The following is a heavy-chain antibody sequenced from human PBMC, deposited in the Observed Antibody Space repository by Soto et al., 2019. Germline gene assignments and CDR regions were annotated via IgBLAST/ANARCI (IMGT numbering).Heavy chain of an antibody. CDR2: IRGSATTT. Sequence: PGGSLRLSCVASGFTFSNYAMSWVRQAPGKGLEWVSAIRGSATTTYYADSVKGRFTISRDNSKNTLYLQMNSLRAEDTAVYYCAKEGEHSSGWANFDYWGQGTLVTVSS. J-gene: IGHJ4*02. CDR3: AKEGEHSSGWANFDY. CDR1: GFTFSNYA. V-gene: IGHV3-23*01. D-gene: IGHD6-19*01.